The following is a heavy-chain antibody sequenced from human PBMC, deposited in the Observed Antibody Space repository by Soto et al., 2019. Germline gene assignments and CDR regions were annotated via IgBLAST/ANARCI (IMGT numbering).Heavy chain of an antibody. CDR2: IVVSGSQI. V-gene: IGHV3-23*01. CDR3: SKDAVYKHGLRLTHQ. D-gene: IGHD6-25*01. Sequence: GGSLRLSCAVSGFTLSTFAMTWVRQAPGKGLECVSGIVVSGSQIHYADSVKGRFTISKDNSKNIRYLQMASLRVDDTPVYFCSKDAVYKHGLRLTHQWGQGTQVTVCS. J-gene: IGHJ4*02. CDR1: GFTLSTFA.